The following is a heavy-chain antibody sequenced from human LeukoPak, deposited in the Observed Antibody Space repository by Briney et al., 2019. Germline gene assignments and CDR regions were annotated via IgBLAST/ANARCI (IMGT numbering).Heavy chain of an antibody. V-gene: IGHV1-18*01. CDR3: ARDLGDTAPNWFDP. D-gene: IGHD5-18*01. J-gene: IGHJ5*02. CDR2: ISAYNGDT. Sequence: ASVKVSCKASGYTFTTFGITWVRQAPGQGLEWMGWISAYNGDTNYAQKVQGRVTMTTDTSTRTAYMELRSLRSEDTAVYYCARDLGDTAPNWFDPWGQGTLVTVSS. CDR1: GYTFTTFG.